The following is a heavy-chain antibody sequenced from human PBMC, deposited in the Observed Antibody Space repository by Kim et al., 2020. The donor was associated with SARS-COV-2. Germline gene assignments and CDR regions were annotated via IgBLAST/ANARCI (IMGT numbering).Heavy chain of an antibody. CDR1: GFTFSDYY. J-gene: IGHJ6*02. D-gene: IGHD3-22*01. CDR3: ARAWYDSSGKARYYGMDV. CDR2: ISSSGSTI. V-gene: IGHV3-11*01. Sequence: GGSLRLSCAASGFTFSDYYMSWIRQAPGRGLEWVSYISSSGSTIYYADSVKGRFTISRDNAKNSLYLQMNSLRAEDTAVYYCARAWYDSSGKARYYGMDVWGQGTTGTVAS.